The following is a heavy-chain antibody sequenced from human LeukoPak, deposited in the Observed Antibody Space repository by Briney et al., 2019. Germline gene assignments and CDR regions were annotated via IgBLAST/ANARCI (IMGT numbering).Heavy chain of an antibody. J-gene: IGHJ3*02. D-gene: IGHD4-23*01. CDR3: ARWRGGVYGGNSNDAFDI. V-gene: IGHV4-4*02. CDR2: IYHSGST. CDR1: GFTVSSNY. Sequence: GSLRLSCAASGFTVSSNYMSWVRQPPGKGLEWIGEIYHSGSTNYNPSLKSRVTISVDKSKNQFSLKLSSVTAADTAVYYCARWRGGVYGGNSNDAFDIWGQGTMVTVSS.